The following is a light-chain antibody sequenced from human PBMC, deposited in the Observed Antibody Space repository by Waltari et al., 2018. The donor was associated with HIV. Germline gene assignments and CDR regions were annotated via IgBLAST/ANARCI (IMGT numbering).Light chain of an antibody. J-gene: IGLJ3*02. CDR1: ELPKQY. V-gene: IGLV3-25*03. CDR2: KDT. CDR3: QSVDSDSSYWV. Sequence: SYELTQPPSVSVSPGRTARITCLGNELPKQYAYWYQQKPGRAPLVIIYKDTERTSGIPGRFSGSSSGTIVTLTISGVQAEDEADYYCQSVDSDSSYWVFGGGTKVTVL.